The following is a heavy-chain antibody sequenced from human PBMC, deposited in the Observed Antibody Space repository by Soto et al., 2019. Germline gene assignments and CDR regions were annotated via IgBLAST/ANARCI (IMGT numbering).Heavy chain of an antibody. CDR3: ARDRPYYYGSGSHNWFDP. D-gene: IGHD3-10*01. CDR1: GGSISSGNW. J-gene: IGHJ5*02. V-gene: IGHV4-4*02. CDR2: IYHSGST. Sequence: QVQLQESGPGLVKPSGTLSLTCAVSGGSISSGNWWSWVRQPPAKGLEWIGEIYHSGSTNYNPSLKSRVTISVDKSKNQFSLNLSSVTAADTAVYYCARDRPYYYGSGSHNWFDPWCQGTLVTVSS.